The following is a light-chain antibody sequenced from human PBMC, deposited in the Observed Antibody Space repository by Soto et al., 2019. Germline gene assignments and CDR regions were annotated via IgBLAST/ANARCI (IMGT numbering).Light chain of an antibody. CDR2: DAS. Sequence: EIFLTQSPDTLSLSPGERATLTCRASQSVTNYIAWYQQRPGQAPRLLIYDASNRATGVPARFSGSRSGTDFTLSIDSVEHEHFAVYYCQQYGSSPPITLGPGTR. CDR3: QQYGSSPPIT. CDR1: QSVTNY. J-gene: IGKJ5*01. V-gene: IGKV3-20*01.